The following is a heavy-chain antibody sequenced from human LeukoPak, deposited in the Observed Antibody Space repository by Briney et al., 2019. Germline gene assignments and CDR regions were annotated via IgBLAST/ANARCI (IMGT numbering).Heavy chain of an antibody. J-gene: IGHJ4*02. Sequence: GESLKISCKGSGYAFSDYWIAWVRQMPGKGLEWMGIVYPGDSDSTYSPSLQGQVTFSADKSIRTAHLQWSSLRASDTAMYYCAKYDSSGYIDYWGQGTLVTISS. CDR1: GYAFSDYW. V-gene: IGHV5-51*01. CDR2: VYPGDSDS. D-gene: IGHD3-22*01. CDR3: AKYDSSGYIDY.